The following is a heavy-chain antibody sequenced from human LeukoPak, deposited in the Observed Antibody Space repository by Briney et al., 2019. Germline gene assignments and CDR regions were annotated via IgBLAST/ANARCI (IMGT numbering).Heavy chain of an antibody. J-gene: IGHJ4*02. V-gene: IGHV4-4*09. CDR3: ARHTDGYNYYFDY. D-gene: IGHD5-24*01. CDR2: IYTSGST. CDR1: GGSISSYY. Sequence: SETLSLTCTVSGGSISSYYWSWIRQPPGKGLEWIGYIYTSGSTNYNPSLKSRVTISVDTSKNQFSLKLSSVTAADTAAYYCARHTDGYNYYFDYWGQGTLVTVSS.